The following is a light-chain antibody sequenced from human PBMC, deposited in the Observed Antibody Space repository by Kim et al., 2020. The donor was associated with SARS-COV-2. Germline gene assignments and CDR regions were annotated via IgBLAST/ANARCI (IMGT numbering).Light chain of an antibody. Sequence: GKKATITGAGDNLGDKDVCGNKKKPGQSPGVVIYQDNKRTKGIQERIAGDKAGNKATMTSSGTQSVDEADYYCQAWDSTKVIVGGGTQLTVL. CDR3: QAWDSTKVI. CDR1: NLGDKD. V-gene: IGLV3-1*01. J-gene: IGLJ2*01. CDR2: QDN.